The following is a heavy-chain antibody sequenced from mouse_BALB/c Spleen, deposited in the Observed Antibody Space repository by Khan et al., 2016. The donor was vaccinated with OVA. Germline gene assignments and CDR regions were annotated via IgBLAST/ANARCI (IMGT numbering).Heavy chain of an antibody. V-gene: IGHV5-6*01. Sequence: EVHLVESGGDLVKTGGSLKLSCAASGFTFSTYGMSWVRQTPDTRLEWVATISSGGHYTYYIDSVKGRFTISRDNAKNILYLQMTSLRSEDTAMYYCARLAYYYNSEGFAYWGQGTLVTVSA. J-gene: IGHJ3*01. CDR2: ISSGGHYT. D-gene: IGHD1-1*01. CDR3: ARLAYYYNSEGFAY. CDR1: GFTFSTYG.